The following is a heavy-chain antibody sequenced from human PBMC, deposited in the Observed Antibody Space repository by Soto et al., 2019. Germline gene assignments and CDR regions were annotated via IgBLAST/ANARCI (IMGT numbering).Heavy chain of an antibody. CDR2: ISVGGGSI. D-gene: IGHD2-15*01. V-gene: IGHV3-48*02. CDR1: GFTFSSYA. Sequence: EVQLVESGGGLVQPGGSPRVSCVASGFTFSSYALNWVRQAPGKGLEWVSYISVGGGSIFYADSVKGRFTISRGDATNSLYLQMHSLRDEDTAVYYCVRDHRWAFDFWGQGTMVTVSS. CDR3: VRDHRWAFDF. J-gene: IGHJ3*01.